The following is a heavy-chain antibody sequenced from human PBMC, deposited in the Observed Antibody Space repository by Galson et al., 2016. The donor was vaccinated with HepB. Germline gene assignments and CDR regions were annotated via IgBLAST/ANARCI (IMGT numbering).Heavy chain of an antibody. Sequence: SLRLSCAASGFTFDRCGMTWFRQAPGKGLEWVSTICGRCGDVDYADSVKGRFTISRDDSKSTLYLHMNSLRVEDTAIYYCATDPSQWHDLLFGNWAQGTLVTVSA. D-gene: IGHD6-19*01. CDR2: ICGRCGDV. CDR1: GFTFDRCG. V-gene: IGHV3-23*01. CDR3: ATDPSQWHDLLFGN. J-gene: IGHJ4*02.